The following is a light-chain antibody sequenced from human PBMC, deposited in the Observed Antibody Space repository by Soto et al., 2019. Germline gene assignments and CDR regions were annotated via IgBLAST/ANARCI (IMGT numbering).Light chain of an antibody. CDR1: QRVSSN. CDR2: GAS. Sequence: EIVMTQSPATLSVSPGERVTLSCSASQRVSSNLAWYQQKPGQAPRLLLYGASTRATGIPARFSGSGSGTEFTLTISSLQSEDFEVYYCQQYNDWPLTFGQGTKVAIK. J-gene: IGKJ1*01. V-gene: IGKV3-15*01. CDR3: QQYNDWPLT.